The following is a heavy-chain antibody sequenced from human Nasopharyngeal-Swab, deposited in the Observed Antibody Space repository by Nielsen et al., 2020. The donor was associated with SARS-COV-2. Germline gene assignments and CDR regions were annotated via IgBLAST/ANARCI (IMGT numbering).Heavy chain of an antibody. CDR3: ALAILSSSWYGAGDY. V-gene: IGHV1-46*01. Sequence: ASVKVSCKASGYTFTSYYMHWVRQAPGQGLEWMGIINPSGGSTSYAQKFQGRVTMTTDTSTSTAYMELRSLRSDDTAVYYCALAILSSSWYGAGDYWGQGTLVTVSS. D-gene: IGHD6-13*01. CDR1: GYTFTSYY. J-gene: IGHJ4*02. CDR2: INPSGGST.